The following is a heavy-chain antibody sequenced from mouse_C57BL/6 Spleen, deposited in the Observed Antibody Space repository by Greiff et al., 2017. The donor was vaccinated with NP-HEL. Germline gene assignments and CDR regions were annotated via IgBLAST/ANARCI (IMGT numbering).Heavy chain of an antibody. Sequence: QVQLQQPGAELVKPGASVKLSCKASGYTFTSYWMHWVKQRPGQGLEWIGMIHPNSGSTNYNEKFKSKATLTVDKSSSTAYMQLSSLTSEDSAVYYFASRIYYDYGVIAYWGKGTTLTVSS. CDR3: ASRIYYDYGVIAY. CDR2: IHPNSGST. CDR1: GYTFTSYW. J-gene: IGHJ2*01. D-gene: IGHD2-4*01. V-gene: IGHV1-64*01.